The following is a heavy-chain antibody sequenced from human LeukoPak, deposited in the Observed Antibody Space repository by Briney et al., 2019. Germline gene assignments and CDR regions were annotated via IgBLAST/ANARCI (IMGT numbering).Heavy chain of an antibody. Sequence: SVKVSCKTTGDTFSSYAINWGRQAPGQGLEWLGRIVPVLDIPNYAPRFNGRVTITADQSTTTAYMELRSLTSDDAAVYFCARGPYTSGGSGFYYYYMDVWGKGTSVTVSS. J-gene: IGHJ6*03. CDR2: IVPVLDIP. CDR1: GDTFSSYA. V-gene: IGHV1-69*04. D-gene: IGHD6-25*01. CDR3: ARGPYTSGGSGFYYYYMDV.